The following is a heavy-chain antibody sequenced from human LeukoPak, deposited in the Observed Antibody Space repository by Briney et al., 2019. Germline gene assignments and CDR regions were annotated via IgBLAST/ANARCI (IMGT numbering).Heavy chain of an antibody. CDR1: GFTFSTYG. Sequence: PGGSLRLSCAASGFTFSTYGILWVRQAPGKGLEWAAFINYDGTERYYADSVKGRFTISRDNSKDTLFLQMNSLRAEDTAVYYCAKGLGKAGASNTWYFDIWGRGTLVTVSS. D-gene: IGHD6-13*01. CDR3: AKGLGKAGASNTWYFDI. CDR2: INYDGTER. J-gene: IGHJ2*01. V-gene: IGHV3-30*02.